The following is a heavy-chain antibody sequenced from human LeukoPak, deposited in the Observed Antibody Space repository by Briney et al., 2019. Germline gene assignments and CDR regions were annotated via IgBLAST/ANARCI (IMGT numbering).Heavy chain of an antibody. V-gene: IGHV4-39*01. CDR1: GGSIGSTNYY. D-gene: IGHD5-24*01. CDR2: IYYSGST. CDR3: ARIPTNAVPSAHNGFDI. Sequence: PSETLSLTCTVSGGSIGSTNYYWGCIRQPPGKGLEWIANIYYSGSTYYNPSLKSRVTISVDTSKNQFSLKLSSVTAADTAIYYCARIPTNAVPSAHNGFDIWGQGTMLTVSS. J-gene: IGHJ3*02.